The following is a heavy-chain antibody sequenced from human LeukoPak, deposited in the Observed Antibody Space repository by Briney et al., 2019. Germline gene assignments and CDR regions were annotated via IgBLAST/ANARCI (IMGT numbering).Heavy chain of an antibody. D-gene: IGHD1-26*01. Sequence: ASVKVSCKASGYTFSSYDINWVRQATGQGIEWMGWMNPNSGNTGYAQKFQGRVTMTRDMSTSTDYMELSSLRSEDTAIYYCARDNSVGDNAWWFDHWGQGTLVTVSS. J-gene: IGHJ5*02. CDR1: GYTFSSYD. CDR2: MNPNSGNT. CDR3: ARDNSVGDNAWWFDH. V-gene: IGHV1-8*01.